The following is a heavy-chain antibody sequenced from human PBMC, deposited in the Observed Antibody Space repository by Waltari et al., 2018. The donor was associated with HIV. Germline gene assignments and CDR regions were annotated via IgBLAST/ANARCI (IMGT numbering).Heavy chain of an antibody. D-gene: IGHD6-13*01. Sequence: VETGGTVIRPGGSLRLSGAPLNFRGGTNFDPWLRLAPGRTLEWVSSIYMDDTTHYADSVKGRFTISRDNSKNTLYLQMNSLRAEDTAVYYCARDAAPNSHTPSSSDVWGQGTLVTVSS. CDR1: NFRGGTNF. CDR3: ARDAAPNSHTPSSSDV. V-gene: IGHV3-53*02. J-gene: IGHJ4*02. CDR2: IYMDDTT.